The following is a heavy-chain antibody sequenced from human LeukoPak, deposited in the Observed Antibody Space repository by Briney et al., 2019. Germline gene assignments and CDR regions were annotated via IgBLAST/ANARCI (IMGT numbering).Heavy chain of an antibody. V-gene: IGHV3-7*01. CDR2: IKQDGSEK. CDR1: GFTFSRYW. J-gene: IGHJ3*02. Sequence: PGGSLRLSCAASGFTFSRYWMTWVRQAPGKGLEWVANIKQDGSEKYYVDSVKGRFTISRDNAKNSLYLQMNSLRAEDTAVYYCARARLTDYVWGRRTFDIWGQGTMVTISS. CDR3: ARARLTDYVWGRRTFDI. D-gene: IGHD3-16*01.